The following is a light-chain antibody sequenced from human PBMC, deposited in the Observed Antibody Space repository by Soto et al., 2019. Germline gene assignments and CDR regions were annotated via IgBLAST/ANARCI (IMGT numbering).Light chain of an antibody. J-gene: IGKJ4*01. V-gene: IGKV2D-29*01. CDR2: EVS. Sequence: DIVMTQSPLSLSVTPGQPASISCKSSQSLLQSDGRTYLYWYLQKPGQAPQLLLYEVSNRFSGVPDRFSGSGSATDFTLRISRVEAGDVGVYYCMQSIQLHQFTFGGGTKVDIK. CDR3: MQSIQLHQFT. CDR1: QSLLQSDGRTY.